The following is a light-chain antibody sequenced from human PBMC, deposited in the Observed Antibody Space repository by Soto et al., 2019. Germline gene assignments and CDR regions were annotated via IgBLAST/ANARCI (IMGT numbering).Light chain of an antibody. CDR2: GAS. V-gene: IGKV3-15*01. Sequence: ETVMTQSPVTLSVSPGERATLSCRASQRVSSKLACYQQKPGQAPRLLICGASTRASVIPDWFSGVGSGTKFTLTISSLQSEDFAVYYWQHYNNWPLTFGQGTKVEIK. J-gene: IGKJ1*01. CDR3: QHYNNWPLT. CDR1: QRVSSK.